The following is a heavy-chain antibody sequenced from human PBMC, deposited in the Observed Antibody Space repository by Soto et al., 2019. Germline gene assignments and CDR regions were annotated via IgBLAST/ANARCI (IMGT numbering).Heavy chain of an antibody. CDR2: IKRETDGGTT. D-gene: IGHD3-22*01. CDR1: GFTFSNAW. V-gene: IGHV3-15*01. J-gene: IGHJ4*02. Sequence: GGSLRLSCTASGFTFSNAWMSWVRQAPGKGLEWVGRIKRETDGGTTDYTAPVKGRFIISRDDSKDTLYLQMNSLKTEDTAVYYCTTGLSSGYYNFDSWGQGT. CDR3: TTGLSSGYYNFDS.